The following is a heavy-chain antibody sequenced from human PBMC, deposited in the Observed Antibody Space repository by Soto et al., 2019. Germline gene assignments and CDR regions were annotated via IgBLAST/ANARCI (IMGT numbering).Heavy chain of an antibody. CDR3: ARRSPLREFDY. V-gene: IGHV4-39*01. J-gene: IGHJ4*02. Sequence: SETLSLTCTVSGGSISSSSYYWGWMRQPPGKGLEWIGSIYYSGSTYYNPALKSRVTISVDTSKNQFSLKLSSVTAADTAVYYCARRSPLREFDYWGQGTLVTVSS. CDR2: IYYSGST. CDR1: GGSISSSSYY.